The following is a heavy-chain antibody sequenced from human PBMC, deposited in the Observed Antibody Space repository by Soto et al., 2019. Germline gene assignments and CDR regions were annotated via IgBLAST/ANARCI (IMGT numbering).Heavy chain of an antibody. V-gene: IGHV4-30-4*01. Sequence: QVQLEESGPGLVKPSQTLSLMCTVSGVPISGSDYHWSWIRQSPGKGLEWIGYIFPSGATHYNSSLGSRITMSVETSKSQVSLRLTAATAADTAVYFCARGSAAKRYFDLWGRGTLVTVSS. CDR3: ARGSAAKRYFDL. CDR2: IFPSGAT. D-gene: IGHD5-18*01. J-gene: IGHJ2*01. CDR1: GVPISGSDYH.